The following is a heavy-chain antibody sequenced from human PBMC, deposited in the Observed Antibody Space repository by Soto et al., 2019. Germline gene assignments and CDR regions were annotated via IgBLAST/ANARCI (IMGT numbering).Heavy chain of an antibody. D-gene: IGHD1-26*01. CDR1: GGTKSSYA. J-gene: IGHJ4*02. V-gene: IGHV1-69*01. CDR3: ARGSGSPQRPFDY. Sequence: SAEVTCKDSGGTKSSYAISWVRQAPGQGLEWMGGIIPIFGTANYAQKFQGRVTITADESTSTAYMELSSLRSEDTAVYYCARGSGSPQRPFDYWGQGTLVTGFS. CDR2: IIPIFGTA.